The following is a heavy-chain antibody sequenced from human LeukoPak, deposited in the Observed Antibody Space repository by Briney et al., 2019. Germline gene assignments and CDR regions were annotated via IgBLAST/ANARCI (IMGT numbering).Heavy chain of an antibody. J-gene: IGHJ3*02. CDR1: GGSISSSSYY. Sequence: SETLSLTCTVSGGSISSSSYYWGWLRQPPGKGLEWIGSIYYSGSTYYNPSLKSRVTISVDTSKNQFSLKLSSVTAADTAVYYCARRLVRSDAFDIWGQGTMVTVSS. D-gene: IGHD6-19*01. CDR2: IYYSGST. CDR3: ARRLVRSDAFDI. V-gene: IGHV4-39*07.